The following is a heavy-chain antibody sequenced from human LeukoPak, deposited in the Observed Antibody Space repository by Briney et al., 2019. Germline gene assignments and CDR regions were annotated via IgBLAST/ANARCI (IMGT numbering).Heavy chain of an antibody. CDR1: GFTFSNYA. V-gene: IGHV3-23*01. CDR3: AKTVGSTDWYYFDY. Sequence: PGGSLGLSCAASGFTFSNYAMTWVRQAPGRGLEWVSTISGGGGVTYSADSAKGRFTISRDNSKNTLFLQMNSLRAEDTALYYCAKTVGSTDWYYFDYWGQGVLVTVSS. J-gene: IGHJ4*02. CDR2: ISGGGGVT. D-gene: IGHD3-9*01.